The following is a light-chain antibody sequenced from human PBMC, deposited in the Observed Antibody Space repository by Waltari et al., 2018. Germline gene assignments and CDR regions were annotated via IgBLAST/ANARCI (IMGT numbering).Light chain of an antibody. Sequence: QAGLTQPPSVSRGLSQTATLTCTGNSNDVGDLGAAWLQQRPGHPPNLLSYRNNTRPPPHPRHHPKLLSYRNHTRPSGISEGFSASRSGNTASLTITGLQPEDEADYYCSSWDRRFPGYIFGTGTKVTVL. J-gene: IGLJ1*01. V-gene: IGLV10-54*04. CDR2: RNN. CDR3: SSWDRRFPGYI. CDR1: SNDVGDLG.